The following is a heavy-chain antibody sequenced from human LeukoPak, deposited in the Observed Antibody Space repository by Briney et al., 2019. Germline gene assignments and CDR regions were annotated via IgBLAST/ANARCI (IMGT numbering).Heavy chain of an antibody. D-gene: IGHD4-11*01. CDR3: ARDPYSGLFDY. V-gene: IGHV3-21*01. J-gene: IGHJ4*02. CDR2: ISTSSSYI. CDR1: GFTFSSYS. Sequence: GGSLRLSCAASGFTFSSYSMNWVRQAPGKGLEWVSSISTSSSYIYHADSVKGRFTISRDNAKNSLYLQMNSLRAEDTAVYYCARDPYSGLFDYWGQGTLVTVSS.